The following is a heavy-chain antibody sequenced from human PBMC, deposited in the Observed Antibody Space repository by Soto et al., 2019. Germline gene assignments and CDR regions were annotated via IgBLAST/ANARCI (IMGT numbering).Heavy chain of an antibody. J-gene: IGHJ6*02. CDR1: GFTFSNYW. CDR2: VNNDGTDT. CDR3: ARGGLRHALDF. V-gene: IGHV3-74*03. D-gene: IGHD2-21*01. Sequence: EVQLVESGGGLVQPGGSLRLSCAGSGFTFSNYWMYWVRQAPGKGLVWVSRVNNDGTDTTHADSVKGRVTFSRDHAENTLYLQTNSLRAEDTAVYYCARGGLRHALDFWGQGSTVTVSS.